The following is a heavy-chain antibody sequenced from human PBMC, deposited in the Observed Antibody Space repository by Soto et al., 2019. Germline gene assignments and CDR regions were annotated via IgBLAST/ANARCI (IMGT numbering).Heavy chain of an antibody. CDR1: GFTFNTYS. CDR2: ISSDGSQK. V-gene: IGHV3-30-3*01. Sequence: QVQLVESGGGLVQPGGSLRLSCVASGFTFNTYSMQWVRQAPGKGMEWVGVISSDGSQKYYVYSVKGRFTISGDNSKHHLYVQMHILRPEDKGVYYCARDGRESGTCDYWGRGTLVAVSS. D-gene: IGHD1-1*01. CDR3: ARDGRESGTCDY. J-gene: IGHJ4*01.